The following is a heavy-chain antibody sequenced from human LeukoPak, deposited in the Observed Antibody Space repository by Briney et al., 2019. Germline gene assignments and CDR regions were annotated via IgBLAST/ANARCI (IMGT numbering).Heavy chain of an antibody. D-gene: IGHD2-2*01. V-gene: IGHV1-8*03. J-gene: IGHJ4*02. CDR2: MNPNSGNT. CDR3: ARATKPKYCSSTSCLYYFDY. CDR1: GYTFTSYD. Sequence: ASVKVSCKASGYTFTSYDINWMRQATGQGLEWMGWMNPNSGNTGYAQKFQGRVTITRNTSISTAYMELSSLRSEDTAVYYCARATKPKYCSSTSCLYYFDYWGQGTLVTVSS.